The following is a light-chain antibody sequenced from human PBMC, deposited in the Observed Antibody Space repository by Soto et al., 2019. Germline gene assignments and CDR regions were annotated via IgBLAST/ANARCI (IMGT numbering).Light chain of an antibody. Sequence: EVVMTQSPATVSVSPGERTSLACRASQSVGTNLGWYQQKPGKAPRLLISKTSIRATGVPVRFSGSGSGTEFTLTISSLQSEDFAVYYGQQYANWPLTFGGGTKVDIK. J-gene: IGKJ4*01. CDR3: QQYANWPLT. CDR1: QSVGTN. V-gene: IGKV3-15*01. CDR2: KTS.